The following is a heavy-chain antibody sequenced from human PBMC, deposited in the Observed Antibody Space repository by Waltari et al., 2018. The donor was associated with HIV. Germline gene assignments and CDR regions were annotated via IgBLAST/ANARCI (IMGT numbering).Heavy chain of an antibody. J-gene: IGHJ4*02. D-gene: IGHD5-12*01. V-gene: IGHV4-38-2*01. CDR1: RCYIRRAYS. Sequence: QVQLQESGPGLVQPSETLSLTCAASRCYIRRAYSGGCIRQPPGKGLEWIGSISHSGSTYYNPSLKSRVTISLDTSKKQFSLKLRSVTAADTAVYYCARGDIVTTGGFDYWGQGTLVTVSS. CDR3: ARGDIVTTGGFDY. CDR2: ISHSGST.